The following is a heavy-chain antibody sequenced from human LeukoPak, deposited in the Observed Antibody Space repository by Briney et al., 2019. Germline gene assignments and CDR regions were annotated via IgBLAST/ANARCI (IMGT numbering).Heavy chain of an antibody. Sequence: AAVMAFSRASGDTFTNYYIYWVRQPPGRGVQWMAWINPNSGGTYYAQNFHDRITLTRDTSISTAYMELSRLRSDDTAIYYCARANALYCSSTSCLFDYWGQGTLVTVSS. CDR3: ARANALYCSSTSCLFDY. V-gene: IGHV1-2*02. CDR2: INPNSGGT. D-gene: IGHD2-2*01. CDR1: GDTFTNYY. J-gene: IGHJ4*02.